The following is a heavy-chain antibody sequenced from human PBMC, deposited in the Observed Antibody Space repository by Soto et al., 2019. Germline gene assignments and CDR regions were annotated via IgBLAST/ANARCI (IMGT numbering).Heavy chain of an antibody. CDR1: GGSISSYY. CDR2: IYYSGST. CDR3: ARGLTVRGVIMALGMDV. J-gene: IGHJ6*02. V-gene: IGHV4-59*01. D-gene: IGHD3-10*01. Sequence: SETLSLTCTVSGGSISSYYWSWIRQPPGKGLEWIGYIYYSGSTNYNPSLKSRVTISVDTSKNQFSLKLSSVTAADTAVYYCARGLTVRGVIMALGMDVWGQGTTVTVSS.